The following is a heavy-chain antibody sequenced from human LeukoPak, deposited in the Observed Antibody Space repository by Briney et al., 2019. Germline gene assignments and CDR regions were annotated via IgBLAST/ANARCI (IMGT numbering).Heavy chain of an antibody. CDR2: INHSGST. Sequence: KASETLSLTCAVYGGSFSGYYWSWIRQPPRKGLECIGEINHSGSTNYNPSLKSRVTISVDTSTNQFSLKLSSVTAADTAVYYCARVSGNLASPYGGNFRRWFDPWGQGTLVTVSS. J-gene: IGHJ5*02. CDR1: GGSFSGYY. D-gene: IGHD4-23*01. V-gene: IGHV4-34*01. CDR3: ARVSGNLASPYGGNFRRWFDP.